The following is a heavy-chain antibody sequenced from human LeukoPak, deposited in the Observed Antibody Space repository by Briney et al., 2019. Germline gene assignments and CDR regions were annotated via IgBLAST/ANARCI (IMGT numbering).Heavy chain of an antibody. CDR3: ARGSYDILTGYYYYFDY. D-gene: IGHD3-9*01. Sequence: PSETLSLTCTVSGGSISSGSYYWSWIRQPAGKGLEWIGRIYASGSTNYNPSLKSRVTISVDTSKNQFSLKLSSVTAADTAVYYCARGSYDILTGYYYYFDYWGQGTLVTVSS. CDR1: GGSISSGSYY. V-gene: IGHV4-61*02. J-gene: IGHJ4*02. CDR2: IYASGST.